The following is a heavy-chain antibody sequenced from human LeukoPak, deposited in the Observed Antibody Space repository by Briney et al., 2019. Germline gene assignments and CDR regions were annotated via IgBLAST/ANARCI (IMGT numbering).Heavy chain of an antibody. V-gene: IGHV3-23*01. CDR2: IGGSGGGT. Sequence: PGGSLRLSCAASGFTFSSDGMHWVRQAPGKGLEWVSSIGGSGGGTYYADSVKGRFTISRDNSKNTLYLLMNTLRGDDTAVYYCAKISGSGSSHSDSWGQGTLVTVSS. J-gene: IGHJ4*02. D-gene: IGHD3-10*01. CDR1: GFTFSSDG. CDR3: AKISGSGSSHSDS.